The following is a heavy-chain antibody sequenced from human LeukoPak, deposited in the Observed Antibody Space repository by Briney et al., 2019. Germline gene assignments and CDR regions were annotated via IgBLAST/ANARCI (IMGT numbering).Heavy chain of an antibody. CDR1: GFTFSSYG. Sequence: GGSLRLSCAASGFTFSSYGMHWVRQAPGKGLEWVAVISYDGSNKYYAGSVKGRFTISRDNSKNTLYLQMNSLRAEDTAVYYCANNLASSSSSYWGQGTLVTVSS. CDR3: ANNLASSSSSY. J-gene: IGHJ4*02. V-gene: IGHV3-30*18. CDR2: ISYDGSNK. D-gene: IGHD6-6*01.